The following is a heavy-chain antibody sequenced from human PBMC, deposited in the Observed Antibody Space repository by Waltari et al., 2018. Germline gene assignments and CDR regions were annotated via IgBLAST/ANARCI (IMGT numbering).Heavy chain of an antibody. J-gene: IGHJ4*02. CDR1: GFTFNSYT. CDR3: VKGEIYGNSPKD. CDR2: IEFDGSNQ. V-gene: IGHV3-30*02. D-gene: IGHD3-10*01. Sequence: QVQLVESGGGVVQPGGSLRLSCAASGFTFNSYTMHWVRQAPGGGLGWMTFIEFDGSNQYYVDSVKGRFIISRDNSKNIVYLQMNSLRPEDTAVYYCVKGEIYGNSPKDWGQGTLVTVSS.